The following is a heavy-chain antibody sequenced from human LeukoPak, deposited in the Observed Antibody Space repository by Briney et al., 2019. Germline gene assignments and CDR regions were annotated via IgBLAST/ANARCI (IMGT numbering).Heavy chain of an antibody. J-gene: IGHJ4*02. D-gene: IGHD6-13*01. V-gene: IGHV4-39*01. CDR3: ARSLPAAEDY. CDR1: GGSISSYY. CDR2: IYYSGST. Sequence: PSETLSLTCTVSGGSISSYYWGWIRQPPGKGLEWIGSIYYSGSTYYNPSLKSRVTISVDTSKNQFSLKLSSVTAADTAVYYCARSLPAAEDYWGQGTLVTVSS.